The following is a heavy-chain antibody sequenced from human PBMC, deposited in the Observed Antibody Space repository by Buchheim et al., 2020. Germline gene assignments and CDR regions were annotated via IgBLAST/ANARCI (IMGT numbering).Heavy chain of an antibody. D-gene: IGHD3-22*01. J-gene: IGHJ4*02. CDR2: ISYDGSNK. CDR1: GFTFNSYA. CDR3: ARWIVVVITDSYYFDY. V-gene: IGHV3-30-3*01. Sequence: QVQLVESGGGVVQPGRSLRLSCAASGFTFNSYAMHWVRQAPGKGLEWVAVISYDGSNKYYADSVKGRFTISRDNSKNTLYLQMNSLRAEDTAVYYCARWIVVVITDSYYFDYWGQGTL.